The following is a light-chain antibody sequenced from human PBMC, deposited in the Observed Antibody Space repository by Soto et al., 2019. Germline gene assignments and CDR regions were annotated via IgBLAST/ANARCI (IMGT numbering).Light chain of an antibody. CDR2: GNS. CDR3: QSYDSSLGGPPEV. V-gene: IGLV1-40*01. CDR1: SSNIGAGYD. Sequence: QSVLTQPPSVSGAPGQRVTISCTGSSSNIGAGYDVHWYQQPPGTAPKLLIYGNSNRPSGVPDRFSGSKSGTSASLAITGLQAEDEADYYCQSYDSSLGGPPEVFGGGTKVTVL. J-gene: IGLJ2*01.